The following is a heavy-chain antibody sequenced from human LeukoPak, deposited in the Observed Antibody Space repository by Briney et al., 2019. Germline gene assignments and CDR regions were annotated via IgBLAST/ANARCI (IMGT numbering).Heavy chain of an antibody. Sequence: SETLSLTCTVSGGSISSYYWSWIRQPAGKGLEWIGRIYTSGSTNYNPSLKSRVTMSVDTSKNQFSLKLSSVTAADTAAYYCASSYSSSWDHYYYYGMDVWGQGTTVTVSS. V-gene: IGHV4-4*07. CDR1: GGSISSYY. D-gene: IGHD6-13*01. CDR3: ASSYSSSWDHYYYYGMDV. CDR2: IYTSGST. J-gene: IGHJ6*02.